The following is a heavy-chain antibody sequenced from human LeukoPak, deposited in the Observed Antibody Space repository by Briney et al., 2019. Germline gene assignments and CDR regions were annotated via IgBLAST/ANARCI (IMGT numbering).Heavy chain of an antibody. Sequence: QPGGSLRLSCAASGFTFNTFWMNWVRQAPGKGLEWVSAISGSGGSTYYTDSVKGRFTISRDNSKNTLYLQMSSLRAEDTAVYYCAKSGGVSSSSGSYSFDYWGQGTLVTVSS. D-gene: IGHD3-10*01. CDR1: GFTFNTFW. CDR2: ISGSGGST. CDR3: AKSGGVSSSSGSYSFDY. J-gene: IGHJ4*02. V-gene: IGHV3-23*01.